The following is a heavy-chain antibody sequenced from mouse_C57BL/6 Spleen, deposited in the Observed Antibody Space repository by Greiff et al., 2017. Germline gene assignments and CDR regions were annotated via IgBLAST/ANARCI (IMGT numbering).Heavy chain of an antibody. CDR2: INYDGSST. D-gene: IGHD2-4*01. Sequence: EVKLVESEGGLVQPGSSMKLSCTASGFTFSDYYMAWVRQVPEKGLEWVANINYDGSSTYYLDSLKSRFIIARDNAKNILYLQMSSLKSEDTATYYGARERGRYEYDGGFAYWGQGTLVTVSA. J-gene: IGHJ3*01. CDR3: ARERGRYEYDGGFAY. V-gene: IGHV5-16*01. CDR1: GFTFSDYY.